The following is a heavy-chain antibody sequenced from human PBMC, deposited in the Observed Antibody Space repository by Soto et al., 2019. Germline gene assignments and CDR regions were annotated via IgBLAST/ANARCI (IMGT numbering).Heavy chain of an antibody. Sequence: GGSLRLSFAASGFTFSGYSMNWVRQAPGKWLEWVSSISSSSSYIDYADSVKGLFTISRDNAKNSLYLQIKSLRDEDTAVYYCARDQVGSGWSREYYGMDVWGQGTTVTVSS. CDR3: ARDQVGSGWSREYYGMDV. D-gene: IGHD6-19*01. CDR2: ISSSSSYI. V-gene: IGHV3-21*01. J-gene: IGHJ6*02. CDR1: GFTFSGYS.